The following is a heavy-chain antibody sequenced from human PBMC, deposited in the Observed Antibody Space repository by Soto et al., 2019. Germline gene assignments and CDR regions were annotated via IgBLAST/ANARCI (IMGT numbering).Heavy chain of an antibody. J-gene: IGHJ4*02. Sequence: TSETLSLTCPVSGGSISSGGYYWSWIRQHPGKGLEWIGYIYYSGSTYYNPSLKSRVTISVDTSKNQFSLKLSSVTAADTAVYYCARQEMATIHFDYWGQGTLVTVSS. V-gene: IGHV4-31*03. D-gene: IGHD5-12*01. CDR2: IYYSGST. CDR3: ARQEMATIHFDY. CDR1: GGSISSGGYY.